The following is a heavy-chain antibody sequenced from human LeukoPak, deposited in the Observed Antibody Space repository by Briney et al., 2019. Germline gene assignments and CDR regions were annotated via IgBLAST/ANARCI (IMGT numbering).Heavy chain of an antibody. Sequence: GGSLRLSGAASGSTFDDYGMSWVRQAPGKGLEWVSGISNSGGSTVYADSVKGRFTISRDNSKNTVYLQMNSLRAEDTAVYYCAKDQGIGSGTYSWGYFDCWGQGTLVTVSS. CDR2: ISNSGGST. D-gene: IGHD3-10*01. J-gene: IGHJ4*02. CDR1: GSTFDDYG. V-gene: IGHV3-23*01. CDR3: AKDQGIGSGTYSWGYFDC.